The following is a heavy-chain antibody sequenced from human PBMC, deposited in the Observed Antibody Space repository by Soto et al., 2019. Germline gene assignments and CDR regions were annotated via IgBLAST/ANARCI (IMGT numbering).Heavy chain of an antibody. Sequence: PSETLSLTCIVSGGSISNYYWSWIRQPPGKGLEWIGYIYYRGSTNYNPSLKSRVTISVDTSKNQFSLKLSSVTAADTAVYYCARGGNNWNDVTDYWGQGTLVTVSS. CDR3: ARGGNNWNDVTDY. J-gene: IGHJ4*02. CDR2: IYYRGST. D-gene: IGHD1-20*01. CDR1: GGSISNYY. V-gene: IGHV4-59*01.